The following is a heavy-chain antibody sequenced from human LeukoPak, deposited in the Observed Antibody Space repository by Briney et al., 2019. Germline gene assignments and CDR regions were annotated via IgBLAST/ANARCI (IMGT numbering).Heavy chain of an antibody. Sequence: PGGSLRLSCAASGFSVSRSFLSWVRLAPGKGLEWVSVIYSGGDTYYADSLKGRFTISRDNSKNTLYLQISTLRVEDTAVYYCARRGKPGTYFDYWGQGTLVAVSS. CDR2: IYSGGDT. V-gene: IGHV3-66*04. CDR3: ARRGKPGTYFDY. D-gene: IGHD6-13*01. CDR1: GFSVSRSF. J-gene: IGHJ4*02.